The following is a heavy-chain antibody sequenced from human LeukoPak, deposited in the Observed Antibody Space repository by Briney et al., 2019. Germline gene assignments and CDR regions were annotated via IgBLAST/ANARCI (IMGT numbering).Heavy chain of an antibody. CDR3: ARAGNYFGTPIDY. J-gene: IGHJ4*02. CDR1: GFTFSDYY. CDR2: ISSSGETI. V-gene: IGHV3-11*01. D-gene: IGHD3-9*01. Sequence: GGSLRLSCAASGFTFSDYYMSWIRQTPGKGLEWVSYISSSGETIHYADSVKGRFSISRDNAKNSLYLQMNSLRAEGTAFYYCARAGNYFGTPIDYWGQGILATVSS.